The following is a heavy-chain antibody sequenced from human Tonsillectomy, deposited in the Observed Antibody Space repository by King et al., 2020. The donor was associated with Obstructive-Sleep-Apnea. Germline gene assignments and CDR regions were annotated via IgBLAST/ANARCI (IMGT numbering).Heavy chain of an antibody. V-gene: IGHV5-51*01. CDR3: ARRRPVSYGSGSYQSGWFDP. J-gene: IGHJ5*02. Sequence: QLVQSGAEVKKPGESLKSSCKGSGYSFTTYWIGWVRQMPGKGLEWMGSIYPGHSDTRYSPSFQGQVTMSVDRSINTAYLRWSSLKASDTAIYYCARRRPVSYGSGSYQSGWFDPWGQGTLVTVSS. CDR1: GYSFTTYW. CDR2: IYPGHSDT. D-gene: IGHD3-10*01.